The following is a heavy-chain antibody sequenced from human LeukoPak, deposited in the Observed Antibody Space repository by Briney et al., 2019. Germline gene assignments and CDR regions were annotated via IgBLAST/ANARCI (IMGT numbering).Heavy chain of an antibody. V-gene: IGHV3-66*01. CDR2: IYSGGST. D-gene: IGHD6-13*01. Sequence: TGGSLRLSCAVSGFTVSSNYMSWVRQAPGKGLEWVSVIYSGGSTYYADSVKGRFTISRDNSKKGRFTISRDNSKNTLYLQMNSLRAEDTAVYYCARAGPSSSWHQFDYWGQGTLVTVSS. CDR3: ARAGPSSSWHQFDY. J-gene: IGHJ4*02. CDR1: GFTVSSNY.